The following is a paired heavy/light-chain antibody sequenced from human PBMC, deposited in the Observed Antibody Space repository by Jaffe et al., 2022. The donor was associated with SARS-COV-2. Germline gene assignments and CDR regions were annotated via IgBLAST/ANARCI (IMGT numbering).Light chain of an antibody. J-gene: IGKJ4*01. Sequence: EIVLTQSPATLSLSPGERATLSCRASQSVSSYLAWYQQKPGQAPRLLIYDASNRATGIPARFSGSGSGTDFTLTISSLEPEDFAVYYCQQRSNWPQTFGGGTKVEIK. CDR3: QQRSNWPQT. CDR2: DAS. V-gene: IGKV3-11*01. CDR1: QSVSSY.
Heavy chain of an antibody. V-gene: IGHV3-23*01. J-gene: IGHJ6*02. CDR1: GFTFSSYA. Sequence: EVQLLESGGGLVQPGGSLRLSCAASGFTFSSYAMSWVRQAPGKGLEWVSAISGSGGSTYYADSVKGRFTISRDNSKNTLYLQMNSLRAEDTAVYYCAKPDSPYSSSWYKVYYYGMDVWGQGTTVTVSS. D-gene: IGHD6-13*01. CDR3: AKPDSPYSSSWYKVYYYGMDV. CDR2: ISGSGGST.